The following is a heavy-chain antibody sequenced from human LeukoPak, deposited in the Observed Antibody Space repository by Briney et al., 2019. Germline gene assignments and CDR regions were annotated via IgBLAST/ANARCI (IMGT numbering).Heavy chain of an antibody. V-gene: IGHV1-2*02. CDR2: INPNSGGT. Sequence: EASVKVSCKASGYTFTGYYMHWVRQAPGQGLEWMGWINPNSGGTNYARKFQGRVTMTRDTSISTAYMELSRLRSDDTAVYYCARDYQWELTFDYWGQGTLVTVSS. CDR3: ARDYQWELTFDY. J-gene: IGHJ4*02. CDR1: GYTFTGYY. D-gene: IGHD1-26*01.